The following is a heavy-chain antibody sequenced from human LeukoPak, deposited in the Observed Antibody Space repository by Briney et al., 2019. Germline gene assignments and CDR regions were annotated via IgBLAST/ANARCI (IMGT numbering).Heavy chain of an antibody. CDR3: ASSSPAPGTPRPGTPAHNIYFDY. J-gene: IGHJ4*02. CDR2: IIPIFGTA. D-gene: IGHD1-14*01. V-gene: IGHV1-69*06. CDR1: GGTFSSYA. Sequence: GASVKVSCKASGGTFSSYAISWVRQAPGQGLEWMGGIIPIFGTANYAQKFQGRVTITADKSTSTAYMELSSLRSEDTAVYYCASSSPAPGTPRPGTPAHNIYFDYWGQGTLVTVSS.